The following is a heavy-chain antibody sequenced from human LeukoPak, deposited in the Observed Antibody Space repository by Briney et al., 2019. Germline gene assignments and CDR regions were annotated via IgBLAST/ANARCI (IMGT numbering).Heavy chain of an antibody. CDR1: GGSISSSSYY. CDR2: IYYSGST. D-gene: IGHD6-13*01. CDR3: ARDNIAAAPYYFDY. V-gene: IGHV4-39*07. Sequence: SETLSLTCTVSGGSISSSSYYWGWIRQPPGQGLGWIGSIYYSGSTYYNPSLKSRVTISVDTSKNQFSLKLSSVTAADTAVYYCARDNIAAAPYYFDYWGQGTLVTVSS. J-gene: IGHJ4*02.